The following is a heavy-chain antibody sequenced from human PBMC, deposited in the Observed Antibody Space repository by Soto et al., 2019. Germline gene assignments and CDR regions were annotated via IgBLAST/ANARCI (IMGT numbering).Heavy chain of an antibody. CDR1: GFSLTTDGVG. V-gene: IGHV2-5*02. CDR2: IYWDDDE. CDR3: ARSRSLITEDAQVGDFDY. Sequence: SGPTLVNPTQTLTLTCTFSGFSLTTDGVGVGWVRQPPGEALEWLALIYWDDDERYSPSLKTRLTITKDTSKNQVVLIMTNMDPVDSATYYCARSRSLITEDAQVGDFDYWGQGNLVTVSS. J-gene: IGHJ4*02. D-gene: IGHD3-10*01.